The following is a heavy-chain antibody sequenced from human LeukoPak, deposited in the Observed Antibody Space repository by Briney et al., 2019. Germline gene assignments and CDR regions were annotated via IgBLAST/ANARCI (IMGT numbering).Heavy chain of an antibody. CDR1: GFTFSSYA. D-gene: IGHD6-13*01. J-gene: IGHJ4*02. CDR2: ISSSSSYI. CDR3: ARADAAAAGFDY. V-gene: IGHV3-21*01. Sequence: PGGSLRLSCAASGFTFSSYAMSWVRQAPGKGLEWVSSISSSSSYIYYADSVKGRFTISRDNAKNSLYLQMNSLRTEDTAVYYCARADAAAAGFDYWGQGTLVTVSS.